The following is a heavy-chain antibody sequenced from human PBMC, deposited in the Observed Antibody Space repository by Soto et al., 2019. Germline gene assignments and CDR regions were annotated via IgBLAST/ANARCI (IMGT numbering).Heavy chain of an antibody. CDR2: IKQDGSEK. J-gene: IGHJ6*02. Sequence: GGSLRLSCAASGFTFSSYWMSWVRQAPGKGLEWVANIKQDGSEKYYVDSVKGRFTISRDNAKNSLYLQMNSLRAEDTAVYYCARDEPSPLIEAAGNYYGMDVWGQGTTVTVSS. D-gene: IGHD6-13*01. V-gene: IGHV3-7*01. CDR1: GFTFSSYW. CDR3: ARDEPSPLIEAAGNYYGMDV.